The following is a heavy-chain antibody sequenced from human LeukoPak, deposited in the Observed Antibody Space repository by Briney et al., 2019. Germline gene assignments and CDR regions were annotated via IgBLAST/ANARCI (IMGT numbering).Heavy chain of an antibody. Sequence: GGSLKLSCSASGFVFTIYTMYWVRQAPGKGPEYVSTISGSGNGFSIYYADSVKGRFTISRDDSKSILYLQMNGLRSEDTAVYYCVKDFGRIRGTPDSWGQGTLVTVSS. CDR2: ISGSGNGFSI. J-gene: IGHJ4*02. CDR3: VKDFGRIRGTPDS. D-gene: IGHD1-26*01. V-gene: IGHV3-64D*06. CDR1: GFVFTIYT.